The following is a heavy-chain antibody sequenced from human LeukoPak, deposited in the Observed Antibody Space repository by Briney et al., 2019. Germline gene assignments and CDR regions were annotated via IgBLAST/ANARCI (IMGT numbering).Heavy chain of an antibody. Sequence: SETLSLTCAVYGGSFSGYYWSWIRQPPGKGLEWIGEINHSGSTSYNPSLKSRVTISVDTSKNQFSLKLSSVTAADTAVYYCARGGMTTVVWGQGTLVTVSS. V-gene: IGHV4-34*01. CDR3: ARGGMTTVV. J-gene: IGHJ4*02. D-gene: IGHD4-17*01. CDR2: INHSGST. CDR1: GGSFSGYY.